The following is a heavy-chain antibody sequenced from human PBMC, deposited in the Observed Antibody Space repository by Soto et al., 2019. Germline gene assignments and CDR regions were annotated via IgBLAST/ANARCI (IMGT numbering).Heavy chain of an antibody. Sequence: SETLSLTFTVSGGSISSGDYSWSWIRQPPGKGLEWIGYIYYSGSTYYNPSLKSRVTISVDTSKNQFSLKLSSVTAADTAVYYWARSMKRITIFGVVLRDYYYGMDFWGQGTTVTVSS. D-gene: IGHD3-3*01. CDR3: ARSMKRITIFGVVLRDYYYGMDF. CDR1: GGSISSGDYS. V-gene: IGHV4-30-4*01. CDR2: IYYSGST. J-gene: IGHJ6*01.